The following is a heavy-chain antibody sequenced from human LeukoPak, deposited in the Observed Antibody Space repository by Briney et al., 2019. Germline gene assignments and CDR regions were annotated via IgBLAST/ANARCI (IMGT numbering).Heavy chain of an antibody. D-gene: IGHD3-22*01. CDR2: ISASDNSR. J-gene: IGHJ4*02. V-gene: IGHV3-23*01. CDR3: AKDGSYTSGYPFDY. CDR1: GFTFSDYA. Sequence: QPGGSLRLSCAASGFTFSDYAMSWVRQAPGKGLEWVSAISASDNSRYYADSVKGRFTISRDNSKNTLYLQMNTLRAEDTAVYFCAKDGSYTSGYPFDYWGQGTLATVSS.